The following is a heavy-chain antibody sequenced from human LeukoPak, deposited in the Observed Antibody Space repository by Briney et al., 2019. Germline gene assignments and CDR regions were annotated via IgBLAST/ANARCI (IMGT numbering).Heavy chain of an antibody. Sequence: GGSLRLSCAASGFTFSSYAMSWVRQAPGKGLEWVSGIHGSGGSTYYADSVKGRFTISRDNSKNTLYLQMNSLRAEDTAVYYCAKASGQLVPNSFFDYWGQGTLVTVSS. CDR3: AKASGQLVPNSFFDY. J-gene: IGHJ4*02. V-gene: IGHV3-23*01. D-gene: IGHD6-6*01. CDR1: GFTFSSYA. CDR2: IHGSGGST.